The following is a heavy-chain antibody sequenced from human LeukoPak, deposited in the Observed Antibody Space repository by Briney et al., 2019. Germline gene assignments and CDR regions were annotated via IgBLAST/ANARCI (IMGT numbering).Heavy chain of an antibody. J-gene: IGHJ6*03. V-gene: IGHV4-30-4*01. CDR2: IYYSGST. CDR1: GGSISSGDYY. CDR3: ARTSSSADGYYMDV. D-gene: IGHD6-6*01. Sequence: KASQTLSLTCTVSGGSISSGDYYWSWIRQPPGKGLEWIGYIYYSGSTYYNPSLKSRVTISVDRSKNQFSLKLSSVTAADTAVYYCARTSSSADGYYMDVWGKGTTVTVSS.